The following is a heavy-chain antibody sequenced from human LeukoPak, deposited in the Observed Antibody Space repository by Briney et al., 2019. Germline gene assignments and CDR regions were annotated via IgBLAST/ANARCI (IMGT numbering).Heavy chain of an antibody. CDR3: ASQYCSSTSCYYYYGIDV. D-gene: IGHD2-2*01. Sequence: PGGSLRLSCAASGFTVSSNYMSWVRQAPGKGLEWVSVIYSGGSTYYADSVKGRFTISRDNSKNTLYLQMNSLRAEDTAVYYCASQYCSSTSCYYYYGIDVWGQGTTVTVSS. CDR2: IYSGGST. J-gene: IGHJ6*02. V-gene: IGHV3-53*01. CDR1: GFTVSSNY.